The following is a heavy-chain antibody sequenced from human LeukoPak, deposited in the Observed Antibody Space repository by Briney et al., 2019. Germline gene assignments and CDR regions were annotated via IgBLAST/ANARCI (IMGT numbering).Heavy chain of an antibody. CDR2: VSSGSSTI. Sequence: GGSLRLSCAASGFTFSDYYMSWIRQAPGKGLEWVSYVSSGSSTIYYADSVKGRFTVSRDNGKRSLYLHMNSLRAEDTAMYYCARDRRYSYGFQWFDPWGQGTLVTVSS. V-gene: IGHV3-11*04. J-gene: IGHJ5*02. CDR1: GFTFSDYY. D-gene: IGHD5-18*01. CDR3: ARDRRYSYGFQWFDP.